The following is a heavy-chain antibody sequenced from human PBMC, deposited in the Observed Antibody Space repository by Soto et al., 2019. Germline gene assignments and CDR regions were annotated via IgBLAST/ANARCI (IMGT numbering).Heavy chain of an antibody. D-gene: IGHD5-12*01. V-gene: IGHV1-18*01. CDR2: ISAYNGNT. CDR3: ARCCRYSGYDDFAY. J-gene: IGHJ4*02. CDR1: GYTFTSYV. Sequence: ASVKVSCKASGYTFTSYVISWVRQAPGQGLEWMGWISAYNGNTNYAQKLQGRVTMTTDTSTSTAYMELRSLRSDDTAVYYCARCCRYSGYDDFAYWGQGTLVTVSS.